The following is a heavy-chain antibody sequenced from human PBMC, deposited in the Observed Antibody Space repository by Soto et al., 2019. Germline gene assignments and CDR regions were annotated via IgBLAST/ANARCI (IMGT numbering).Heavy chain of an antibody. Sequence: QVQLVESGGGVVQPGRSLRLSCAASEFTFSNYGMHWVRQAPGKGLEWVAVILNDGSNRYHADSVKDRFTISRDNSKYTLYLQMNSLRAEATAVYYCARDDEYSGNGMDVWGQGTTVTVS. D-gene: IGHD3-10*01. J-gene: IGHJ6*02. CDR2: ILNDGSNR. V-gene: IGHV3-33*01. CDR1: EFTFSNYG. CDR3: ARDDEYSGNGMDV.